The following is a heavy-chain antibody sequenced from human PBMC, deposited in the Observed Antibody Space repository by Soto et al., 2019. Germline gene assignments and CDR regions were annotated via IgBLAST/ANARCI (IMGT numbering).Heavy chain of an antibody. V-gene: IGHV3-23*01. J-gene: IGHJ3*02. CDR2: ISGSGITT. Sequence: EVQLLESGGGLVQPGGSLRLSCAASGFTFSSYAMTWVRQAPGKGLEWVSAISGSGITTYYADSVKGRFTISRDNSKNTLYLQMNSLRAEDTAVYYCAKDRGYSYGYDAFDIWGQGTMVTFSS. D-gene: IGHD5-18*01. CDR3: AKDRGYSYGYDAFDI. CDR1: GFTFSSYA.